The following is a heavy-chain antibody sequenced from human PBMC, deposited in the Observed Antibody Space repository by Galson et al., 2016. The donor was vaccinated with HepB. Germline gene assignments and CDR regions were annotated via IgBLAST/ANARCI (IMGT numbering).Heavy chain of an antibody. V-gene: IGHV1-46*01. CDR1: GYTFTNYY. CDR3: ARGRTYFACMDV. D-gene: IGHD1-26*01. CDR2: INPSGGAT. J-gene: IGHJ6*02. Sequence: SVKVSCKASGYTFTNYYMNWVRQAPGQGLEWVGLINPSGGATNYAQKFQGRVTMTSNTSISTAYMELSSLRSEDTAVYYCARGRTYFACMDVWGQGTTVTDSS.